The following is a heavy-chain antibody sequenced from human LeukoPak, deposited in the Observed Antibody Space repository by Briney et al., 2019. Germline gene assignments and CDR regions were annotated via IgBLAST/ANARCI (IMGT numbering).Heavy chain of an antibody. J-gene: IGHJ4*02. CDR1: GFTFSSYW. CDR2: IKQDGSEE. V-gene: IGHV3-7*01. Sequence: TGGSLRLSCAASGFTFSSYWMSWVHQAPGKGLEWVANIKQDGSEEYYVDSVKGRFTISRDNAKNSLYLQMNSLRAKDTAVYYCASSGYDFWSGYPLDYWGQGTLVTVSS. D-gene: IGHD3-3*01. CDR3: ASSGYDFWSGYPLDY.